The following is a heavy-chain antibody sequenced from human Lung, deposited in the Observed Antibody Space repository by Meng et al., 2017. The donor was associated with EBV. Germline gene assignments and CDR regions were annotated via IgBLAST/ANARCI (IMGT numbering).Heavy chain of an antibody. CDR1: GFSLRTSGVG. Sequence: ITLKASGPTSVKPTHTLTLTCTFSGFSLRTSGVGVRCIRQPPGKALEWLALIYWDDDKRYSPSLKSRLTITKDTSKNQVVLTMTNMDPVDTATYYCAHSTQSSGQRLSFDYWGQGTLVTVSS. D-gene: IGHD3-22*01. J-gene: IGHJ4*02. CDR3: AHSTQSSGQRLSFDY. V-gene: IGHV2-5*02. CDR2: IYWDDDK.